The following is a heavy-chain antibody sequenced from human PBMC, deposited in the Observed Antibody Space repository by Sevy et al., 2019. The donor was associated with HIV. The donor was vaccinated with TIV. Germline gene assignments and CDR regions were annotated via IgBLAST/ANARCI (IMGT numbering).Heavy chain of an antibody. Sequence: ASVKVSCKASGDTFITYDINWVQQATGQGLEGMGWMSPKGGNTGFAQKFQGRLTMTRETSIRTAYMDLSSLGSEDTAVYYCASGGSGDVWNYEYYYYGMDVWGQGTTVTVSS. V-gene: IGHV1-8*02. CDR3: ASGGSGDVWNYEYYYYGMDV. CDR1: GDTFITYD. J-gene: IGHJ6*02. CDR2: MSPKGGNT. D-gene: IGHD3-3*01.